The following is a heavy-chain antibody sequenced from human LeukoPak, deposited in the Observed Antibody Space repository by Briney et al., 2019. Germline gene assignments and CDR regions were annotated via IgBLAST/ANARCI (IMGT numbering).Heavy chain of an antibody. CDR3: ARAVRCSGGSCYLAWFDP. V-gene: IGHV4-59*12. CDR2: IYYSGST. J-gene: IGHJ5*02. CDR1: GGSISSYY. D-gene: IGHD2-15*01. Sequence: SETLSLTCTVSGGSISSYYWSWIRQPPGKGLEWIGYIYYSGSTNYNPSLKSRVTVLVDTSKNQFSLKPSSVTAADTAVYYCARAVRCSGGSCYLAWFDPWGQGTLVTVSS.